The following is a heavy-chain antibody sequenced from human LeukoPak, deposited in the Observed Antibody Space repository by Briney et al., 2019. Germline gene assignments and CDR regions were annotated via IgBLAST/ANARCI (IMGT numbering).Heavy chain of an antibody. J-gene: IGHJ4*02. CDR2: ISGSGGST. Sequence: GGSLRLSCAASGFTFSSYAMSWVRQAPGKGLEWVSAISGSGGSTYYADSVKGRFTISRDKSKNTLYLQMNSLRAEDPAVYYCAKWSAPYYDSSGTLDNWGQGTLVTVSS. CDR1: GFTFSSYA. V-gene: IGHV3-23*01. CDR3: AKWSAPYYDSSGTLDN. D-gene: IGHD3-22*01.